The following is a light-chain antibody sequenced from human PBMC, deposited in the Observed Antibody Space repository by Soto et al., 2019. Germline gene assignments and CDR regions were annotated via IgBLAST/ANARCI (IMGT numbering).Light chain of an antibody. V-gene: IGKV3-20*01. CDR3: QSYGRTVFT. J-gene: IGKJ3*01. CDR1: QTISTTY. CDR2: GES. Sequence: EIVLTQSPGTLSLSPGQVTTLSCRASQTISTTYLAWYQQKPGQAPRLLIYGESSRTTGIPYRFSGSGSGTDFSLTISGLEPDAFAVYYCQSYGRTVFTFGPGTKVDIK.